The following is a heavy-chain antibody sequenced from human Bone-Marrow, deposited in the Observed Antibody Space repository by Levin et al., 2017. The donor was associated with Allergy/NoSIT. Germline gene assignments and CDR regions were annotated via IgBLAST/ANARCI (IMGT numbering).Heavy chain of an antibody. CDR1: GFTFSSYS. Sequence: GESLKISCAASGFTFSSYSMNWVRQAPGKGLEWVSYISSSSSTIYYADSVKGRFTISRDNAKNSLYLQMNSLRAEDTAVYYCARDSPLEVGGIAVAGSVNKDKVRFDYWGQGTLVTVSS. V-gene: IGHV3-48*01. CDR3: ARDSPLEVGGIAVAGSVNKDKVRFDY. J-gene: IGHJ4*02. CDR2: ISSSSSTI. D-gene: IGHD6-19*01.